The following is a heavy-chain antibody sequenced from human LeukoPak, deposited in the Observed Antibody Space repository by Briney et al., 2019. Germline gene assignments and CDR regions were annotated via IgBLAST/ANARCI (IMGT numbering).Heavy chain of an antibody. J-gene: IGHJ4*02. CDR3: ARYRNYYDSSGYYPFDY. Sequence: GGSLRLSCAASGFTVSSNYMSWVRQAPGKGLQWVSVIYSGGGTYYADSVKGRFTISRDNSKNTPYLQMNSLRAEDTAVYYCARYRNYYDSSGYYPFDYWGQGTLVTVSS. CDR1: GFTVSSNY. D-gene: IGHD3-22*01. V-gene: IGHV3-53*01. CDR2: IYSGGGT.